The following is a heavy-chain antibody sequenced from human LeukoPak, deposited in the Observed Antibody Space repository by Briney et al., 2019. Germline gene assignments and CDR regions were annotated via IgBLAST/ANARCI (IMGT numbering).Heavy chain of an antibody. J-gene: IGHJ4*02. CDR3: ARSTSTSGFNY. Sequence: SETLSLTCTVSGGSISTHYWNWIRQPPGKGLEWVGSVFYSGSTNYNPSLKTRVTISVDRSKKQFSLKLRSVTAADTAVYYCARSTSTSGFNYWGQGTLVTVSS. CDR2: VFYSGST. V-gene: IGHV4-59*11. D-gene: IGHD2-15*01. CDR1: GGSISTHY.